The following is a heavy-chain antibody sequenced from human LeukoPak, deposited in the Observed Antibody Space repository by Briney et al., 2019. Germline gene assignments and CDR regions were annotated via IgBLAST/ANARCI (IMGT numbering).Heavy chain of an antibody. V-gene: IGHV3-21*01. CDR3: ARDKGTEGLLPRGVWYFDL. D-gene: IGHD3-3*01. J-gene: IGHJ2*01. CDR2: IIRSSTYT. CDR1: GSTFSSYS. Sequence: EGSLRLSCAAPGSTFSSYSMNWVRQAPGKGLEWGSSIIRSSTYTYYARPSKGRFTISTNNPKNSLFLHMTSLRAEATPVNPFARDKGTEGLLPRGVWYFDLWGRGTLVTVSS.